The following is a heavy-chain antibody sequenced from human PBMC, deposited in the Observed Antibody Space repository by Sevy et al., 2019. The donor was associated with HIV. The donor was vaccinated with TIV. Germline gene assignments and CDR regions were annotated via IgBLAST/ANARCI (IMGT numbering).Heavy chain of an antibody. Sequence: GGSLRLSCVASGFTFSNYWMSWVRQAPGKGLEWVANIKQDGNEEHYVDSVKGLLTISRDNAKNSVYLQVNSLRAEDTAVYYCARDTPYRSVWFYLDHWGQGTQVTVSS. J-gene: IGHJ4*02. V-gene: IGHV3-7*01. D-gene: IGHD3-9*01. CDR1: GFTFSNYW. CDR2: IKQDGNEE. CDR3: ARDTPYRSVWFYLDH.